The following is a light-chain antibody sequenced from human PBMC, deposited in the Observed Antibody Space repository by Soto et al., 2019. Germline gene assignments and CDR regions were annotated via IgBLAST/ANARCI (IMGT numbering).Light chain of an antibody. V-gene: IGKV3-20*01. CDR3: QQFASSPGFT. CDR2: GAS. J-gene: IGKJ3*01. CDR1: QSINSRY. Sequence: EIVLTQSPGTLSLSPGERATLSCRASQSINSRYLAWYQQKPGQAPRLLIYGASSRATGIPDRFSGSGSGTDFTLTISRLEPEDFAVYYCQQFASSPGFTFGPVTKVDIK.